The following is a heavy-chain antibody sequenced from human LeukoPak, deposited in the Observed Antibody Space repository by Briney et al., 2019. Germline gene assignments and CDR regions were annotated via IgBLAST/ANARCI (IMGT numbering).Heavy chain of an antibody. D-gene: IGHD2-2*01. CDR2: ISPILGIA. V-gene: IGHV1-69*04. CDR3: ARDYPSSPEFDY. Sequence: SVKVSCKASGGTFSSYAISWVRQAPGQGLEWMGRISPILGIANYAQKFQGRVTITADKSTSTAYMELSSLRSEDTAVYYCARDYPSSPEFDYWGQGTLVTVSS. CDR1: GGTFSSYA. J-gene: IGHJ4*02.